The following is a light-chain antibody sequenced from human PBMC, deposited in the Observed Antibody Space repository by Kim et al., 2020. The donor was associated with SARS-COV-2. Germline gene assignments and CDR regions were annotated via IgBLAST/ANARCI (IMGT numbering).Light chain of an antibody. CDR3: QQSYSTPQT. Sequence: ASVGDRVTITCRASQSISSYLNWYQQKPGKAPQLLIYAASSLQSGVPSRFSGSGSGTDFTLTISSLQPEDFATYYCQQSYSTPQTFGQGTKVDIK. CDR2: AAS. J-gene: IGKJ1*01. V-gene: IGKV1-39*01. CDR1: QSISSY.